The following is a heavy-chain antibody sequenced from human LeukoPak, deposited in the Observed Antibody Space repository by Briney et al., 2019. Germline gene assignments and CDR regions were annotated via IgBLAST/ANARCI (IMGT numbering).Heavy chain of an antibody. D-gene: IGHD5-24*01. CDR3: ARQTRWLQFLDY. J-gene: IGHJ4*02. Sequence: GGSLRLSCAASGFTFSSYEMNWVRQAPGKGLEWVSYISSSGSTIYYADSVQGRFTISKDNAKNSLYLQMHSLRAEDTAVYYCARQTRWLQFLDYWGQGTLVIVSS. CDR1: GFTFSSYE. V-gene: IGHV3-48*03. CDR2: ISSSGSTI.